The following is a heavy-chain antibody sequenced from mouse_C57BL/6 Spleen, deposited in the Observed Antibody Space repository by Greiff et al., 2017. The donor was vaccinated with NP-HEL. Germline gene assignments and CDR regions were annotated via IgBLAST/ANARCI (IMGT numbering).Heavy chain of an antibody. V-gene: IGHV2-5*01. CDR3: SKGSGSSYWYFDV. J-gene: IGHJ1*03. CDR1: GFSLTSYG. D-gene: IGHD1-1*01. Sequence: QVQLQQSGPGLVQPSQCLSITCTVSGFSLTSYGVHWVRQSPGKGLEWLGVIWRGGSTDYNAAFMSRLSITKDNSKSQVFFKMNSLQADDTAIYYCSKGSGSSYWYFDVWGTGTTVTVSS. CDR2: IWRGGST.